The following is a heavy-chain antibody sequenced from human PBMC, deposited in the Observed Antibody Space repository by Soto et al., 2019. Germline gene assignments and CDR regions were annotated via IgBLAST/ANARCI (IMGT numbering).Heavy chain of an antibody. J-gene: IGHJ4*02. Sequence: EVQLVESGGGLIQPGGSLRLSCAVSGFTVSNNYMSWVRQAPGKGLEGVSVIYSGGYTAYGDSGKGRFTISRDNSTNIPFPKNKPLRSPGTAVFFCAARSGGGGYWGQGTLVTVSS. CDR2: IYSGGYT. D-gene: IGHD3-10*01. CDR1: GFTVSNNY. CDR3: AARSGGGGY. V-gene: IGHV3-53*01.